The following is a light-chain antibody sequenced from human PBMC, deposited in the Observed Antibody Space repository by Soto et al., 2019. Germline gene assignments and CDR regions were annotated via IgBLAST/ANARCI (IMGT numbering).Light chain of an antibody. J-gene: IGLJ1*01. Sequence: SVLTQPPSASGSPGQSVTISCTGTSSDVGAYDYVSWYQQHPGKAPKLMIYEINKRPSGVPDRFSGSKSGNTASLTVSGLQAEDEADYYCSSFAGSNNFPYLFGTGTKVTVL. CDR2: EIN. CDR3: SSFAGSNNFPYL. CDR1: SSDVGAYDY. V-gene: IGLV2-8*01.